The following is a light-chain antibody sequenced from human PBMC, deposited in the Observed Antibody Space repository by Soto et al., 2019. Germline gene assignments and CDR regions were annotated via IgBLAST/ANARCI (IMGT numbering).Light chain of an antibody. CDR3: QQYNNWTPVT. CDR2: GAS. Sequence: EIVMTQSPATLSVSLGGRAALSCRASQSVTSNLAWYQQKPRKAPRLLIYGASTRATGIPARCSGSGSGPEFTLTISSLQSEDFAVYYCQQYNNWTPVTYGPGTRLEIK. J-gene: IGKJ5*01. CDR1: QSVTSN. V-gene: IGKV3-15*01.